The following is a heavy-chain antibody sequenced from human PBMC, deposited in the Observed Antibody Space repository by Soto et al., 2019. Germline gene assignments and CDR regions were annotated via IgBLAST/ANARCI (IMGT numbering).Heavy chain of an antibody. CDR3: ARDLWNRGYSYGPLDY. CDR1: GFTFSSYA. CDR2: ITCSGSNT. J-gene: IGHJ4*02. D-gene: IGHD5-18*01. Sequence: PGGSLRLSCAASGFTFSSYAMSWVRQAPGKGLEWVSAITCSGSNTYYADSVKGRFTISRDNSKNTLYPQMNSLRAEDTAVYYCARDLWNRGYSYGPLDYWGQGTLVTVSS. V-gene: IGHV3-23*01.